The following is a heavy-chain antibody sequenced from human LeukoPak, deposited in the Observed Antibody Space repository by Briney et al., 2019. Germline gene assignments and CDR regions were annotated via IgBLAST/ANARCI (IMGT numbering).Heavy chain of an antibody. Sequence: SETLSLTCTVSGGSISSYHWSWIRQPPGKGLEWIGHMYNSGSTTYNPSLMSRVTISVDTSKNQFSLKPSSVTAADTAVYYCARLLGELYGDYWGRGTLVTVSS. CDR2: MYNSGST. D-gene: IGHD3-10*01. J-gene: IGHJ4*02. V-gene: IGHV4-59*01. CDR3: ARLLGELYGDY. CDR1: GGSISSYH.